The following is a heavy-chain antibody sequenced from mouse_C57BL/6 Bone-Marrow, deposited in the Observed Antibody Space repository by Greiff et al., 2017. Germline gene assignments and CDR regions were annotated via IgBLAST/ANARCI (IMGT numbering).Heavy chain of an antibody. D-gene: IGHD2-4*01. CDR1: GYTFTNYW. CDR3: ARSYDYDDYTMDY. J-gene: IGHJ4*01. CDR2: MHPNGGSP. Sequence: QFQLQQSGAELVKPGASVKLSCKASGYTFTNYWMHWVKQRPGQGLEWIGMMHPNGGSPDSNEKFKSASTLSVDKSSRTAYMELSSLTSEDSAVYYCARSYDYDDYTMDYWGQGTSVTVSS. V-gene: IGHV1-64*01.